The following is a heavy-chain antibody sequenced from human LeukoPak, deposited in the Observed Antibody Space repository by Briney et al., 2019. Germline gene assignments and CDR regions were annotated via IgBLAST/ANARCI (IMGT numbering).Heavy chain of an antibody. CDR2: INPNSGGT. Sequence: ASVKVSCKASGYLFTTYAMNWVRQAPGQGLEWMGWINPNSGGTNYAQKFQGRVTMTRDTSISTAYMELSRLRSDDTAVYYCARDHYYDSSGLPDYWGQGTLVTVSS. CDR1: GYLFTTYA. D-gene: IGHD3-22*01. CDR3: ARDHYYDSSGLPDY. J-gene: IGHJ4*02. V-gene: IGHV1-2*02.